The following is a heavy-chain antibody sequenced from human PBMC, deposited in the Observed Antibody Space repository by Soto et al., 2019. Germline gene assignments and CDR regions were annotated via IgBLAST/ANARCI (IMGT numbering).Heavy chain of an antibody. V-gene: IGHV1-3*01. Sequence: ASVKVSCKASGYTFTSYAMHWVRQAPGQRLEWMGWINAGNGNTKYSQKFQGRVTITRDTSASTAYMELSSLRSEDTAVYYCARGGSLYWYFDLWGRGTLVTSPQ. CDR2: INAGNGNT. J-gene: IGHJ2*01. CDR1: GYTFTSYA. D-gene: IGHD1-26*01. CDR3: ARGGSLYWYFDL.